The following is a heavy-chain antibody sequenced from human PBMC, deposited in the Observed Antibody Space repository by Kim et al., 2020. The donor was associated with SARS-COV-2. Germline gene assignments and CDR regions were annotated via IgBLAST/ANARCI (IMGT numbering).Heavy chain of an antibody. V-gene: IGHV3-7*01. Sequence: YVDSVKGRCIISRDNANNSLSLQMNSLRAEDTSVYHCARTAAVGTRAFAYWGQGTLVTVSS. CDR3: ARTAAVGTRAFAY. D-gene: IGHD6-13*01. J-gene: IGHJ4*02.